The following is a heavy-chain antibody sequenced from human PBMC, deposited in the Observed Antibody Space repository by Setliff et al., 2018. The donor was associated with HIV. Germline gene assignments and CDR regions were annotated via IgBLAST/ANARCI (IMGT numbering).Heavy chain of an antibody. Sequence: TLSLTCVVSGYSLSSNDWWGWIRQSPGKGLEWIGYIYYSGSIYYNPSLKSRVTMSVDTSKNQFSLKLSSVTAVDTAVYYCAKKGNGDYHFDYWGQGTLVTVSS. CDR1: GYSLSSNDW. CDR3: AKKGNGDYHFDY. D-gene: IGHD4-17*01. CDR2: IYYSGSI. V-gene: IGHV4-28*02. J-gene: IGHJ4*02.